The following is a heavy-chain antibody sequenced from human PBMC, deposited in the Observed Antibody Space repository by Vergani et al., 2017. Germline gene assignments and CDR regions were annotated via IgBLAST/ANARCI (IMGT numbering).Heavy chain of an antibody. V-gene: IGHV4-38-2*02. CDR2: IYYSGST. CDR3: ARVGYYGSGSYFSRYYYYGMDV. J-gene: IGHJ6*02. D-gene: IGHD3-10*01. Sequence: QVQLQESGPGLVKPSETLSLTCTVSGYSISSGYYWGWIRQPPGKGLEWIGSIYYSGSTNYNPSLKSRVTISVDTSKNQVSRKLSSVTAADTAVYYCARVGYYGSGSYFSRYYYYGMDVWGQGTMVTVSS. CDR1: GYSISSGYY.